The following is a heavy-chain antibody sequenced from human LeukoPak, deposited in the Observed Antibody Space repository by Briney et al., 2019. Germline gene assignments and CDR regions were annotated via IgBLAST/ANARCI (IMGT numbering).Heavy chain of an antibody. CDR3: AKTVTPDGGRFDY. Sequence: GESLKIFCQGSGYFFTTYYIGRVRQMPGKGLEWMGIIYPGDSDTRYSPSFQGQVTISADKSISTAYLQWSSLKASDTAMYYCAKTVTPDGGRFDYWGPGNLVTVSS. CDR2: IYPGDSDT. CDR1: GYFFTTYY. J-gene: IGHJ4*02. V-gene: IGHV5-51*01. D-gene: IGHD4-17*01.